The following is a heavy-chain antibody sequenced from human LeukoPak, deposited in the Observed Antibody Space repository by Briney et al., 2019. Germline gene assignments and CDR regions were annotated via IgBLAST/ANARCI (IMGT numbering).Heavy chain of an antibody. CDR3: ARGTFGGVHYYFDY. J-gene: IGHJ4*02. V-gene: IGHV4-4*07. D-gene: IGHD3-16*01. Sequence: SETLSLTCTVSGGSISSYYWSWIRQPAGKGLEWIGRIYTSGSTNYNPSLKSRVTMSVDTSKNQFSLKLSSVTAADTAVYYCARGTFGGVHYYFDYWGQGTLVTVSS. CDR2: IYTSGST. CDR1: GGSISSYY.